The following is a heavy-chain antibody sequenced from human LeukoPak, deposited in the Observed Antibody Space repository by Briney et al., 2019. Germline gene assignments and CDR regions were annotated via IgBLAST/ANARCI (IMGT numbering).Heavy chain of an antibody. V-gene: IGHV1-18*01. J-gene: IGHJ4*02. CDR1: GYTFTSYG. CDR3: ARELRVAAAGHFDY. Sequence: GASVKVSCKASGYTFTSYGISWVRQAPGQGLEWMGWISAYNGNTNYAQKLQGRVTMTTDTSTSTAYMELRSLRSDDTAVYYCARELRVAAAGHFDYWGQGTLVTVSS. CDR2: ISAYNGNT. D-gene: IGHD6-13*01.